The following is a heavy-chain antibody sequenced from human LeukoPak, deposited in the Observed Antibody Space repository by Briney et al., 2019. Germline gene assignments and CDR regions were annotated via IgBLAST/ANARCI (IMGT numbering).Heavy chain of an antibody. CDR1: GFTFSNAW. J-gene: IGHJ4*02. D-gene: IGHD3-3*01. CDR3: TTQGPYDFWSGYLYYFDY. V-gene: IGHV3-15*01. Sequence: PGGALRLSCAASGFTFSNAWMSWVRQAPGKGLECVGRIKSKTDGGTTDYAARVKDRFNISRDDSKNTLYLQMNSLKTEDTAVYYCTTQGPYDFWSGYLYYFDYWGQGTLVTVSS. CDR2: IKSKTDGGTT.